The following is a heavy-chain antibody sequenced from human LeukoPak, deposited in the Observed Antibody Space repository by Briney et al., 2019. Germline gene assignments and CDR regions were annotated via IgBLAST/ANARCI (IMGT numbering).Heavy chain of an antibody. Sequence: GGSLRLSCAASGFTFTDFYMSWIRQAPGKGLEWVSVIYSGGSTYYADSVKGRFTISRDNSKNTLYLQMNSLRAEDTAVYYCAKSQQQSYFDYWGQGTLVTVSS. V-gene: IGHV3-66*01. J-gene: IGHJ4*02. CDR1: GFTFTDFY. CDR3: AKSQQQSYFDY. D-gene: IGHD6-13*01. CDR2: IYSGGST.